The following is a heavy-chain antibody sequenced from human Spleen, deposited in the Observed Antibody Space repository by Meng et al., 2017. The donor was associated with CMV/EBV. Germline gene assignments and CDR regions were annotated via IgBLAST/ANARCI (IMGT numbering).Heavy chain of an antibody. J-gene: IGHJ4*02. Sequence: GESLKISCAASGFTFDRYWMSWVRQAPGKGLEWVSSISSSATYIHYADSVKGRFTISRDNTKNSLYLQMNSLRAEDTAVYYCARDQNSDYWGQGTLVTVSS. V-gene: IGHV3-21*01. CDR2: ISSSATYI. CDR1: GFTFDRYW. CDR3: ARDQNSDY.